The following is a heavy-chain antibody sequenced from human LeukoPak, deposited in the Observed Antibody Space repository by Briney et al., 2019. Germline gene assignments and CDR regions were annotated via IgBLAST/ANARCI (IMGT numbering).Heavy chain of an antibody. Sequence: GGSLRLSCAASGFTFSSHIMNWVRQAPGKGLEWVSYISSSSSTKYYADSVKGRFTISRDNAKNSLYLQMNSLRDEDTAVYYCARDYYDSSGYESFDYWGQGTLVTVSS. V-gene: IGHV3-48*02. CDR1: GFTFSSHI. CDR2: ISSSSSTK. J-gene: IGHJ4*02. CDR3: ARDYYDSSGYESFDY. D-gene: IGHD3-22*01.